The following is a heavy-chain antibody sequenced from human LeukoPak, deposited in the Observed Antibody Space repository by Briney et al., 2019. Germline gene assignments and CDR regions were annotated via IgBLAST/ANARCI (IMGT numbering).Heavy chain of an antibody. CDR3: ASSGSPGAFDI. D-gene: IGHD1-26*01. Sequence: SETLSLTCAVYGGSFSGYYWSWIRQPPGRGLEWIGNIFHSQTTYYNPSLQSRVTISVDTSKNQFSLKLSSVTAADTAVYYCASSGSPGAFDIWGQGTMVTVSS. CDR1: GGSFSGYY. J-gene: IGHJ3*02. V-gene: IGHV4-34*12. CDR2: IFHSQTT.